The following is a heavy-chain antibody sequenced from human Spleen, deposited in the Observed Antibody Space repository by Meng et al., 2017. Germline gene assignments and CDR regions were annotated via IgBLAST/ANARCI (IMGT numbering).Heavy chain of an antibody. D-gene: IGHD2-2*01. V-gene: IGHV4-61*01. CDR3: AKNAPYDAFDI. Sequence: QVQLQESGPGLGRPSETLSLTCTVSGGSVSSGSYYWSWIRQPPGKGLEWIGYIYYSGSTNYNPSLQSRVTISVDTSKNQFSLKLSSVTAADMAVYYCAKNAPYDAFDIWGQGTMVTVSS. CDR2: IYYSGST. CDR1: GGSVSSGSYY. J-gene: IGHJ3*02.